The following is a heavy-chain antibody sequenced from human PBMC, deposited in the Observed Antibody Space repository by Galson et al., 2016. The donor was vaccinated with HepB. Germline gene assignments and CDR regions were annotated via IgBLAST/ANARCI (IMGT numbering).Heavy chain of an antibody. Sequence: SLRLSCAASGFTFDDYAMHWVRQAPGKGLEWVSGISWNSGNIGYADSVKDRFTISRDNAKNSLDLQMNSLRAEDTALYYCAKDYSSSSYWYFDLWGRGTLVTVSS. CDR2: ISWNSGNI. V-gene: IGHV3-9*01. CDR1: GFTFDDYA. D-gene: IGHD6-6*01. J-gene: IGHJ2*01. CDR3: AKDYSSSSYWYFDL.